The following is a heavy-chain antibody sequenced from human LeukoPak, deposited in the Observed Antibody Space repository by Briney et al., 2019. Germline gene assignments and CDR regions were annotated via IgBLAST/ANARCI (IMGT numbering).Heavy chain of an antibody. CDR1: GFTFSSYT. Sequence: PGRSLRLSWVASGFTFSSYTIHWVRQAPGEGPGGVAVILHDGSKKYYEDSVKGRCPISRGNSKHPLQLQMNSLRAEDTAVEYRARVASRAYLQYFFDYWGQGTLVTVTS. J-gene: IGHJ4*02. CDR2: ILHDGSKK. CDR3: ARVASRAYLQYFFDY. D-gene: IGHD6-6*01. V-gene: IGHV3-30-3*01.